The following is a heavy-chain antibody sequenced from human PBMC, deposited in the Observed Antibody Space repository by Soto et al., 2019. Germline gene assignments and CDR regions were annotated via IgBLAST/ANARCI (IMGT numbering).Heavy chain of an antibody. V-gene: IGHV3-30*18. J-gene: IGHJ4*02. CDR2: ISYDGSNK. Sequence: QVQLVESGGGVVQPGRSLRLSCAASGFTFSSYGMHWVRQAPGKGLEWVAVISYDGSNKYYADSVKGRFTISRDNAKNTLYLQMNSLRAEDTAVYYCAKETFDWLLYVLYWGQGTLVTVSS. CDR1: GFTFSSYG. CDR3: AKETFDWLLYVLY. D-gene: IGHD3-9*01.